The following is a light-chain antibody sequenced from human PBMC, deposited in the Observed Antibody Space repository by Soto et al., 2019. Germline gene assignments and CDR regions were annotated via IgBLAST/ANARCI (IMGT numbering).Light chain of an antibody. Sequence: QSALTQPASVSGSPGQSIIISCTGTSSDADAYNYVSWYQHHPGKAPKLLIYDVSNRPSGISNRFSGSKSGHTASLTISGLQPEDEADYFCSSYTSSTILFGGGTKLTVL. J-gene: IGLJ2*01. CDR2: DVS. CDR3: SSYTSSTIL. V-gene: IGLV2-14*03. CDR1: SSDADAYNY.